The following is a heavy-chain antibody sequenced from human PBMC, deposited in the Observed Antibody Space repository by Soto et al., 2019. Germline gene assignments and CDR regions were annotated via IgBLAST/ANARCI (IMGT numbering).Heavy chain of an antibody. CDR3: ARGCSGGTNCFYFDF. CDR2: ISNDGSRK. Sequence: QVQLVESGGGVVQPGRSLRLSCAASGFTFGNFGIHWVRQAPGKGLEWVADISNDGSRKYYAGSVQGRFTISRDNSRNTVSLNMDSLRAEDTAVYFCARGCSGGTNCFYFDFWGQGILVTVSS. CDR1: GFTFGNFG. D-gene: IGHD6-13*01. J-gene: IGHJ4*02. V-gene: IGHV3-30*03.